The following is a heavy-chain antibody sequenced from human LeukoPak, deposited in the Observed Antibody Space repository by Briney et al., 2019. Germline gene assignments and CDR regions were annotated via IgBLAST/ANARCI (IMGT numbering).Heavy chain of an antibody. CDR2: ISGSGNKT. CDR3: AKPKRVGIAPFDD. CDR1: GFTFSHFA. J-gene: IGHJ4*02. Sequence: PGGSLRLSCAASGFTFSHFAMSWVRQAPGKGLHWVSTISGSGNKTYDADSVKGRFTISRDNSKNTLYLQMTGLRAEDTAVYYCAKPKRVGIAPFDDWGQGILVTVSS. V-gene: IGHV3-23*01. D-gene: IGHD3-10*01.